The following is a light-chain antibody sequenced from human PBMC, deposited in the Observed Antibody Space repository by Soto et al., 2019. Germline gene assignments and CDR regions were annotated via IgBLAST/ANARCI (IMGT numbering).Light chain of an antibody. Sequence: QSALTQPPSLSGSPGQSITISCTGTSSDIGAYDYVSWFQQHPGKAPKLMISEVNNRPSGVSNRFSGSKSGNTAYLTISGLQVEDEAEYFCVSFTTTSTQVFGTGTKLTVL. J-gene: IGLJ1*01. CDR1: SSDIGAYDY. CDR2: EVN. CDR3: VSFTTTSTQV. V-gene: IGLV2-14*01.